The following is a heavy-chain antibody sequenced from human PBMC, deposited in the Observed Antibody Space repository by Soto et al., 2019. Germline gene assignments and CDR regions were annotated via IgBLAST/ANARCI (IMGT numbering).Heavy chain of an antibody. CDR2: ISGSGGST. D-gene: IGHD2-21*02. J-gene: IGHJ4*02. Sequence: GGSLRLSCAASGFTFSSYAMSWVRQAPGKGLEWVSAISGSGGSTYYADSVKGRFTISRDNSKNTLYLQMNSLRAEDTAVYYWEKILKVTGKYYFDYWGQGTLVTVSS. CDR3: EKILKVTGKYYFDY. V-gene: IGHV3-23*01. CDR1: GFTFSSYA.